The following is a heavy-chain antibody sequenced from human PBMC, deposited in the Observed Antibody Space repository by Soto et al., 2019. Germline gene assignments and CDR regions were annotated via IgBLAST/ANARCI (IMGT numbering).Heavy chain of an antibody. J-gene: IGHJ3*02. CDR3: ARGKLPAAGTAAFDI. Sequence: GESLKISCAASGFTFSSYNMNWVRQAPGKGLEWVSYISSSSSTIYYADSVKGRFTISRDNAKNSLYLQMNSLRAEDTAMYYCARGKLPAAGTAAFDIWGQGTMVTVSS. V-gene: IGHV3-48*01. CDR1: GFTFSSYN. CDR2: ISSSSSTI. D-gene: IGHD2-2*01.